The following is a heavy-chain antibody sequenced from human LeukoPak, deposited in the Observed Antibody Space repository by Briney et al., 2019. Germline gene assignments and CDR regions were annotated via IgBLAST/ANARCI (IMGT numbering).Heavy chain of an antibody. CDR3: ARERGTLAVAGDAFDI. CDR1: GYTFTDYY. CDR2: INPNSGGT. D-gene: IGHD6-19*01. V-gene: IGHV1-2*02. Sequence: ASVKVSCKASGYTFTDYYMHWVRQAPGEGLEWMGWINPNSGGTKYAQKFQGRVTMTRDTSINTAYMEVRRLTSDDTAVYYCARERGTLAVAGDAFDIWGQGTMVTVSS. J-gene: IGHJ3*02.